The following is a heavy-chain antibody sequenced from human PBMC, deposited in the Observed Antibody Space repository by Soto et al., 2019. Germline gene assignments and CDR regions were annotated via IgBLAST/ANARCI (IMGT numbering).Heavy chain of an antibody. V-gene: IGHV1-69*12. CDR3: AREATVTTFVQPYYYYYGMDV. CDR2: IIPIFGTA. Sequence: QVQLVQSGAEVKKPGSSVKVSCKASGGTFSSYAISWVRQAPGQGLEWMGGIIPIFGTANYAQKFQGRVTITADESTSTAYMELSSLRSEDTAVYYCAREATVTTFVQPYYYYYGMDVWGQGTTVTVSS. J-gene: IGHJ6*02. D-gene: IGHD4-17*01. CDR1: GGTFSSYA.